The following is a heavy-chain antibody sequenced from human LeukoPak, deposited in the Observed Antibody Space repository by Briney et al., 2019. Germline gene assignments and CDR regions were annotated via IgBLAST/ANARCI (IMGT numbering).Heavy chain of an antibody. D-gene: IGHD3-22*01. V-gene: IGHV3-23*01. Sequence: PGGSLRLSCAASGFTFSTYAVSWVRQAPGKGLEWVSAISGSGGSTYYADFGKGRFTISTDNSKNTVYLQMNSLRAEDTAVYYCAKPAYYDSNGYYSPFDYWGQGTLVTVSS. CDR1: GFTFSTYA. CDR2: ISGSGGST. CDR3: AKPAYYDSNGYYSPFDY. J-gene: IGHJ4*02.